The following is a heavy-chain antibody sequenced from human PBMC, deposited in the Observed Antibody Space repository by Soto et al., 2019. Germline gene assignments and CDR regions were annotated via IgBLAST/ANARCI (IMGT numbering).Heavy chain of an antibody. V-gene: IGHV4-39*01. D-gene: IGHD6-19*01. CDR2: VYYSGNT. CDR1: GGSISSSSYN. CDR3: ARVAQYSSGWTPFDY. Sequence: TLSLTCTVSGGSISSSSYNWDWIRQPPGKGLEWIGSVYYSGNTYYNPSLTGRVTISADMSKNQFSLRLSSVTAADTAVYYCARVAQYSSGWTPFDYWGQGTLVTVSS. J-gene: IGHJ4*02.